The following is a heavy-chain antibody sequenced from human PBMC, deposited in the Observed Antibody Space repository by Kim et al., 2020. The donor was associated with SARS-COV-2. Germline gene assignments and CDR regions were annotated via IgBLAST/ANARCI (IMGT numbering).Heavy chain of an antibody. CDR3: ARVFYNSGRTNAFDI. CDR2: IPNDGTTT. V-gene: IGHV3-74*03. CDR1: GFRFSGYY. Sequence: GGSLRLSCAASGFRFSGYYMHWLRQVPGKGPVWVSRIPNDGTTTTYSDSVKGRFTSSRDDMRSTLYLEMNSLRAEDTAVYYCARVFYNSGRTNAFDIWGQGTMVTVSP. D-gene: IGHD3-10*01. J-gene: IGHJ3*02.